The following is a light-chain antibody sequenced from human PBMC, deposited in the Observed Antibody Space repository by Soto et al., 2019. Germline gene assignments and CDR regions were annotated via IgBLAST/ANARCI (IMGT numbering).Light chain of an antibody. CDR1: QSVSSY. CDR2: GAS. J-gene: IGKJ1*01. V-gene: IGKV3-15*01. CDR3: QQYNNWPTWT. Sequence: EIVLTQSPATLSLSPGERAPLSCRASQSVSSYLAWYQQKPGQAPRLLIYGASTRATGIPARFSGSGSGTEFTLTICSLQSEDFAVYYCQQYNNWPTWTFGQGTKVDIK.